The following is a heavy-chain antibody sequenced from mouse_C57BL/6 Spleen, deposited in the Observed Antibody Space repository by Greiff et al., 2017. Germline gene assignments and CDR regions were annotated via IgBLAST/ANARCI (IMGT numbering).Heavy chain of an antibody. Sequence: QVQLQQPGAELVMPGASVKLSCKASGYTFTSYWMHWVKQRPGQGLEWIGEIDPSDSYTNYNQKFKGQSTLTVDKSSSTAYMQLSSLTSEDSAVYYCARGGITTRDYAMDYWGQGTSVTVSS. V-gene: IGHV1-69*01. CDR2: IDPSDSYT. CDR1: GYTFTSYW. CDR3: ARGGITTRDYAMDY. J-gene: IGHJ4*01. D-gene: IGHD2-4*01.